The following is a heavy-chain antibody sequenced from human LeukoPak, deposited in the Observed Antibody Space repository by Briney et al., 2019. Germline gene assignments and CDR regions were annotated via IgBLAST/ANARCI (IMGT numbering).Heavy chain of an antibody. V-gene: IGHV5-51*01. CDR3: ARTFDLNAGIDY. Sequence: YWIGWVRQMPGKGLEWMGIIYPGDSDTRYSPSFQGQVTISADKSISTAYLQWSSLKASDTAMYYCARTFDLNAGIDYWGQGTLVTVSS. D-gene: IGHD2/OR15-2a*01. J-gene: IGHJ4*02. CDR1: YW. CDR2: IYPGDSDT.